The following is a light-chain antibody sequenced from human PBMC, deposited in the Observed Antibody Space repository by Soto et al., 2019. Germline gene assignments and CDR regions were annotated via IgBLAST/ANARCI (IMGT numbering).Light chain of an antibody. J-gene: IGKJ2*01. CDR1: QSVSSN. Sequence: EIVMTQSPDTLSVSPGERATLSCRASQSVSSNLAWYQQKPGQAPRLLIYGASSRATGIPARFSGSGSGTEFTLTISSLQSEDFAVYYCQQYNKWPPYTFGQGTNLEIK. CDR2: GAS. V-gene: IGKV3-15*01. CDR3: QQYNKWPPYT.